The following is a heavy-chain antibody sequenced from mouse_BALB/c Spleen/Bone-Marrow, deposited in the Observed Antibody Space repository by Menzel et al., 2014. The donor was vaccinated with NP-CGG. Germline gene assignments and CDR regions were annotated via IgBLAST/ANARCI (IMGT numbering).Heavy chain of an antibody. D-gene: IGHD2-1*01. CDR2: INPSSGYT. J-gene: IGHJ3*01. V-gene: IGHV1-4*01. CDR1: GYTFTSYT. Sequence: VQLVESGAELARPGASVKMSCKASGYTFTSYTMHWVKQRPGQGLEWIGYINPSSGYTNYNQKFKDKATLTADKSSSIAYMQLSSLTSEDSAVYYCAREVYGKPFAYWGQGTLVTVSA. CDR3: AREVYGKPFAY.